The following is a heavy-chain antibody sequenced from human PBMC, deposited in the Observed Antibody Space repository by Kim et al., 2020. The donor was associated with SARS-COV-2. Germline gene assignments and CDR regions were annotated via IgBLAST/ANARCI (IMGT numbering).Heavy chain of an antibody. CDR3: AKDTPNLGMVDYYGLDV. J-gene: IGHJ6*02. D-gene: IGHD3-16*01. Sequence: VKGRFTSSRDNSKNTLNLQMNSLRAEDTAVYFCAKDTPNLGMVDYYGLDVWGQGTTVTVSS. V-gene: IGHV3-23*01.